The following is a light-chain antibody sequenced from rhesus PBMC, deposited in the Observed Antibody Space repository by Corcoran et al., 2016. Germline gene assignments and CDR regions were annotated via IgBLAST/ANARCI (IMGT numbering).Light chain of an antibody. CDR1: QNIYSN. CDR3: QHYYDNPYS. Sequence: DIQMTQSPSALSASVGDRVTISCRASQNIYSNLAWYQQKQGKAPKLLIYAASSLQTGIPSRFSGSGSGTDFTLTISSIQPEDSAAYYCQHYYDNPYSFGQGTKVEIK. V-gene: IGKV1S12*01. J-gene: IGKJ2*01. CDR2: AAS.